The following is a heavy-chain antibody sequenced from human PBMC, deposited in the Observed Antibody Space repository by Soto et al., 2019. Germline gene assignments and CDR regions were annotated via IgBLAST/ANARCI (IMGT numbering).Heavy chain of an antibody. CDR1: GFNFRDHY. CDR3: ARSYSSSWHTIDS. J-gene: IGHJ4*02. D-gene: IGHD6-13*01. CDR2: MSGSGGDV. Sequence: KPGGSLRLSCAASGFNFRDHYMNWIRQAPGKGLEWVSYMSGSGGDVNYADSVKGRFTMSRDNAKNSLFLQMNSLRAEDTAVYYFARSYSSSWHTIDSWGQGTLVSVSS. V-gene: IGHV3-11*04.